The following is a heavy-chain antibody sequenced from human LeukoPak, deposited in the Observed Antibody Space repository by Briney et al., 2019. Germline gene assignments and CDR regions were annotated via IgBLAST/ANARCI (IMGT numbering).Heavy chain of an antibody. Sequence: ASVKVSCKASGYTFTSYYMHWVRQAPGQGLEWMGIINPSGGSTSYAQKFQGRVTMTRDTSTSTVYMELSSLRSEDTAVYYCARDEIRRGYSYGSLDYWGQGTLVTVSS. J-gene: IGHJ4*02. D-gene: IGHD5-18*01. CDR3: ARDEIRRGYSYGSLDY. CDR2: INPSGGST. V-gene: IGHV1-46*01. CDR1: GYTFTSYY.